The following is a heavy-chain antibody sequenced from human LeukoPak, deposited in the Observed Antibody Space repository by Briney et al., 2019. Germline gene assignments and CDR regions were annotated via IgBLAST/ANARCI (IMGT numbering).Heavy chain of an antibody. CDR1: GYTFTSYD. CDR3: ARADVVVTGMVDY. V-gene: IGHV1-8*01. Sequence: ASVKVSCKASGYTFTSYDINWVRQATGQGLEWMGWMNPNSGNTGYAQKFQGGVTMTRNTSISTAYMELSSLRSEDTAVYYCARADVVVTGMVDYWGQGTLVTVSS. CDR2: MNPNSGNT. D-gene: IGHD2-21*02. J-gene: IGHJ4*02.